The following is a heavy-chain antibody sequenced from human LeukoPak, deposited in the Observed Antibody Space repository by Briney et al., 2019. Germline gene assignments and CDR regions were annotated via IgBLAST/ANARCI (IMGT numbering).Heavy chain of an antibody. Sequence: KVQGRVTMTTDTSTSTAYMELRSLRSGDTAVYYCARAASAAGISFFDYWGQGTLVTVSS. V-gene: IGHV1-18*01. CDR3: ARAASAAGISFFDY. J-gene: IGHJ4*02. D-gene: IGHD6-13*01.